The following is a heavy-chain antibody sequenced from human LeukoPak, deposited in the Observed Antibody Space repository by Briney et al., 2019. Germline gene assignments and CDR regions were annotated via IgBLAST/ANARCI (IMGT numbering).Heavy chain of an antibody. CDR2: IIPIFGTA. V-gene: IGHV1-69*13. Sequence: ASVKVSCKASGGTFSSYAISWVRQAPGQGLEWMGGIIPIFGTANYAQKFQGRVTITADESTSTAYMELSSLRSEDTAVYYCVGGAPNWGFDYWGQGTLVTVSP. CDR3: VGGAPNWGFDY. J-gene: IGHJ4*02. CDR1: GGTFSSYA. D-gene: IGHD7-27*01.